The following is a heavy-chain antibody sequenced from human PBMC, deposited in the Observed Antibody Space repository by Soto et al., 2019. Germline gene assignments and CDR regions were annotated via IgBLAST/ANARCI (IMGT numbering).Heavy chain of an antibody. CDR2: IYHSGST. J-gene: IGHJ4*02. D-gene: IGHD6-13*01. CDR1: GGSISSGGYS. V-gene: IGHV4-30-2*01. Sequence: QLQLQESGSGLVKPSQTLSLTCAVSGGSISSGGYSWSWIRQPPGKGLEWIGYIYHSGSTYYNPSLKSRVTISVDRSKNQFSLKLSSVTAADTAVYYCARAAGRAAAGVDYWGQGTLVTVSS. CDR3: ARAAGRAAAGVDY.